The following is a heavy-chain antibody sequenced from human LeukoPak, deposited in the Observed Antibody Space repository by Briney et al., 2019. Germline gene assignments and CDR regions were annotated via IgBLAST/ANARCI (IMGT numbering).Heavy chain of an antibody. V-gene: IGHV4-39*07. Sequence: SETLSLTCTVSGGSISSSSYYWGWIRQPPGKGLEWIGSIYHSGSTYYNPSLKSRVTISVDTSKNQFSLKLSSVTAADTAVYYCASQEPWVAGTGWFDPWGQGTLVTVSS. CDR2: IYHSGST. CDR1: GGSISSSSYY. D-gene: IGHD6-19*01. J-gene: IGHJ5*02. CDR3: ASQEPWVAGTGWFDP.